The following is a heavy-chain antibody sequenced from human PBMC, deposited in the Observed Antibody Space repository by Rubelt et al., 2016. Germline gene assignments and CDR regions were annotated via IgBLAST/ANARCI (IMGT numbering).Heavy chain of an antibody. Sequence: QLQLQESGPGLVKPSETLSLTCTVSGGSISSSSYYWGWIRQPPGKGLEWIGSIYYSGSTYYNPSLKSRVTISVYPSKNQFSLKLSSVTAADTAVYYCAGGITIFGVASGYFDYWGQGTLVTVSS. CDR1: GGSISSSSYY. J-gene: IGHJ4*02. V-gene: IGHV4-39*01. CDR3: AGGITIFGVASGYFDY. CDR2: IYYSGST. D-gene: IGHD3-3*01.